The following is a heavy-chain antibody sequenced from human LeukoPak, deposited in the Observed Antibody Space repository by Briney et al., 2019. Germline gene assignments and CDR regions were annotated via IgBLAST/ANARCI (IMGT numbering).Heavy chain of an antibody. CDR1: GLTFSNAW. D-gene: IGHD6-19*01. Sequence: GGSLRLSCTASGLTFSNAWMSWVRQAPEKGLEWVGRIKSKTDYGTTDYAAPVKGRFTISRDDSKNTLYLQMNSLKTEDTAVYYCTTAVAVAGSTYFDSWGQGTLVTVSS. J-gene: IGHJ4*02. V-gene: IGHV3-15*01. CDR3: TTAVAVAGSTYFDS. CDR2: IKSKTDYGTT.